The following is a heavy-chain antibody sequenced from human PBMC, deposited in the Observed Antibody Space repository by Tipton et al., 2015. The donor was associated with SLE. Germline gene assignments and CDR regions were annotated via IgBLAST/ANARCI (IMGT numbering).Heavy chain of an antibody. J-gene: IGHJ4*02. CDR2: VSYSGRS. V-gene: IGHV4-59*02. Sequence: LSLTCTVSGASVSSHYWSGIRQSPGKGLEWIGYVSYSGRSPYDPSLRSRVTMSLDTSKNQFSLRLSSVTAADTAVYFCATYVAIAAADIDYWGQGTLVTVSS. CDR3: ATYVAIAAADIDY. CDR1: GASVSSHY. D-gene: IGHD6-13*01.